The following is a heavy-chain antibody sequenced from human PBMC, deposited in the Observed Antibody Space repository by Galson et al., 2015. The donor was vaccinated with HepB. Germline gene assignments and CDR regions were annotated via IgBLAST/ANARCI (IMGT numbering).Heavy chain of an antibody. V-gene: IGHV1-18*01. J-gene: IGHJ5*02. CDR3: ARDREGYSSSWTLGNWFDP. Sequence: SVKVSCKASGYTFTSYGISWVRQAPGQGLEWMGWISAYNGNTNYAQKLQGRVTMTTDTSTSTAYMELRSLRSDDTAVYYCARDREGYSSSWTLGNWFDPWGQGTLVTVSS. D-gene: IGHD6-13*01. CDR2: ISAYNGNT. CDR1: GYTFTSYG.